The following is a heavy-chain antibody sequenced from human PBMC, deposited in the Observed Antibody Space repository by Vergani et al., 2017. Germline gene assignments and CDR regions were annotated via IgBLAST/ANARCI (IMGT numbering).Heavy chain of an antibody. CDR2: VDPEDGET. V-gene: IGHV1-69-2*01. CDR3: ATPQTVTRGGMKC. CDR1: GYTFTAHY. Sequence: EVQLVQSGAEVKKPGATMKISCKVSGYTFTAHYMPWVKQAPGKGLEWMGLVDPEDGETIYEEKFKGRVTIAADTSTDTAHLELSSLRSEDTAVYYCATPQTVTRGGMKCWGQGTTVFVSS. J-gene: IGHJ6*02. D-gene: IGHD4-17*01.